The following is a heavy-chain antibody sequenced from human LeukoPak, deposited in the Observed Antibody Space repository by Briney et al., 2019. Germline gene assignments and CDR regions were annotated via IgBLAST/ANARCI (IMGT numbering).Heavy chain of an antibody. V-gene: IGHV3-43*01. CDR2: ISWDGGST. Sequence: GGSLRLSCAASGLTFDDYTMHWVRQAPGKGLEWVSLISWDGGSTYYADSVKGRFTISRDNSKNSLYLQMNGLRTEDTALYYCAKDITPSSKSGYFDYWGQGTLVTVSS. CDR1: GLTFDDYT. J-gene: IGHJ4*02. D-gene: IGHD4-11*01. CDR3: AKDITPSSKSGYFDY.